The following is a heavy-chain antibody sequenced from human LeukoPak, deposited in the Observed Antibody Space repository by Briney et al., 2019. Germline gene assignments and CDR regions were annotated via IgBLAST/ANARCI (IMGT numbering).Heavy chain of an antibody. CDR3: ARVDGGEWYYFDY. D-gene: IGHD2-8*02. V-gene: IGHV1-2*02. CDR2: INPNNGGT. CDR1: GYTFTGYY. Sequence: ASVTVSFTASGYTFTGYYMHWVRQAPGQGLEGMGWINPNNGGTNYAQKFQGRVTMTLDTSISTGYMELSSLRSDDTAIYFCARVDGGEWYYFDYWGQGTLVTVFS. J-gene: IGHJ4*02.